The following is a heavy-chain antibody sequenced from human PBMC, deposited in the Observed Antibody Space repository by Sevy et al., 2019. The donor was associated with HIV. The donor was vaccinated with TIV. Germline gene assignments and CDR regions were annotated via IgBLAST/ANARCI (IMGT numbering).Heavy chain of an antibody. Sequence: GGSLRLSCAASGFTFSSYAMHWVRQAPGKGLEWVAVISYDGSNKYYADSVKGRFTISRDNSKNTLYLQMDGLRAEDTALYYCARDDEPAYNYFDMDVWGQGTTVTVSS. CDR2: ISYDGSNK. CDR3: ARDDEPAYNYFDMDV. V-gene: IGHV3-30-3*01. CDR1: GFTFSSYA. D-gene: IGHD2-2*01. J-gene: IGHJ6*02.